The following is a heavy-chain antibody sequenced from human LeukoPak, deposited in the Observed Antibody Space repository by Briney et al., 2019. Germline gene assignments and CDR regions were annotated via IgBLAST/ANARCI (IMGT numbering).Heavy chain of an antibody. CDR2: IHHSGST. CDR1: GGSISSGNW. Sequence: PSGTLSLTCAVSGGSISSGNWWSWVRQPPGKGLEWIGEIHHSGSTNYSPSLKSRVAISVDNSKNQFSLKVRSVTAADTAVYYCWHSGYEAGFDYWGQGTLVTVSS. V-gene: IGHV4-4*02. J-gene: IGHJ4*02. CDR3: WHSGYEAGFDY. D-gene: IGHD5-12*01.